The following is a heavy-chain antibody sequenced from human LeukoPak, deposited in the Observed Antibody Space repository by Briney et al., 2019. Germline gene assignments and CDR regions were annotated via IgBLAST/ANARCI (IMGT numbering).Heavy chain of an antibody. CDR2: IYYSGST. V-gene: IGHV4-39*01. CDR3: ARQLRADYYDSSGVWYFDL. J-gene: IGHJ2*01. D-gene: IGHD3-22*01. CDR1: GGSISSSSYY. Sequence: PSETLSLTCTVSGGSISSSSYYWGWIRQPPGKGLEWIGSIYYSGSTYYNPSLKSRVTISVDTSKNQFSLKLSSVTAADTAVYYCARQLRADYYDSSGVWYFDLWGRGTLVTVPS.